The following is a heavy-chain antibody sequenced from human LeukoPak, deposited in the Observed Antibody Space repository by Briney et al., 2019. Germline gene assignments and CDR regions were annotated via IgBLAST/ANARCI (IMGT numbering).Heavy chain of an antibody. CDR3: ARGGNSSWDY. Sequence: GGSLRLSCAASGFTFSSYWMSWVRQAPGKGLEWVANIKPDGTEKYYVDSLKGRFTISRDNAKNSLYLQMNSLRVEDTAVYYCARGGNSSWDYWGQGALVTVSS. J-gene: IGHJ4*02. CDR1: GFTFSSYW. V-gene: IGHV3-7*01. D-gene: IGHD6-6*01. CDR2: IKPDGTEK.